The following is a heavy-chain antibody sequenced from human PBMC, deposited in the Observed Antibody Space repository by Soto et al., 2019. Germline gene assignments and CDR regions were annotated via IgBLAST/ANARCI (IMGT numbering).Heavy chain of an antibody. CDR1: GGSISSGGYY. D-gene: IGHD3-3*01. CDR2: IYYSGST. J-gene: IGHJ6*02. CDR3: ARGGVSIFGVVMAGMDV. V-gene: IGHV4-31*03. Sequence: QVQLQESGPGLVKPSQTLSLTCTVSGGSISSGGYYWSWIRQHPGKGLEWIGYIYYSGSTYYNPSLKSRATRSVDTSKNQFSLKLGSVTAADTAVYYCARGGVSIFGVVMAGMDVWGQGTTVIVSS.